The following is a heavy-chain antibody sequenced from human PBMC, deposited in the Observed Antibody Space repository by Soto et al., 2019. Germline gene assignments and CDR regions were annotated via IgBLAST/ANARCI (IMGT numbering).Heavy chain of an antibody. J-gene: IGHJ6*03. D-gene: IGHD2-2*01. V-gene: IGHV3-13*01. Sequence: GGSLRLSCAASGFTFSSYDVHWVRQATGKGLEWVSAIGTAGDTYYPGSVKGRFTISRENAKNSLYLQMNSLRAGDTAVYYCARSYLGYYYYMDVWGKGTTVTVSS. CDR1: GFTFSSYD. CDR3: ARSYLGYYYYMDV. CDR2: IGTAGDT.